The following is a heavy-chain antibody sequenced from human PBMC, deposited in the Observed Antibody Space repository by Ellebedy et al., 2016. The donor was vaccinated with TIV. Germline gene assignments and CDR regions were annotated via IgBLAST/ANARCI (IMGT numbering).Heavy chain of an antibody. CDR3: ARGRGYFHQGLNFDL. J-gene: IGHJ4*02. CDR1: GFTVSNNY. D-gene: IGHD6-25*01. V-gene: IGHV3-53*01. Sequence: PGGSLRLSCAASGFTVSNNYISWVRQAPGKGLEWVSVIYTGGTTLYADSVKGRFTISSDNSKNTVYLQMNSLRAEDTAVYYCARGRGYFHQGLNFDLWGQGTLVTVSS. CDR2: IYTGGTT.